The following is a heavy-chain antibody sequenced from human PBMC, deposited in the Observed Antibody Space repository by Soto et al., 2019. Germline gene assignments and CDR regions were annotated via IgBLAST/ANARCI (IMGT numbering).Heavy chain of an antibody. CDR2: INPNSGGT. V-gene: IGHV1-2*04. CDR3: ARTYSSSIPDLDY. CDR1: GYTFTGYY. J-gene: IGHJ4*02. Sequence: ASVKVSCKASGYTFTGYYMHWVRQAPGQGLEWMGWINPNSGGTNYAQKFQGWVTMTTDTSISTAYMELSSLRSDDTAVYYCARTYSSSIPDLDYWGQGTLVTVSS. D-gene: IGHD6-13*01.